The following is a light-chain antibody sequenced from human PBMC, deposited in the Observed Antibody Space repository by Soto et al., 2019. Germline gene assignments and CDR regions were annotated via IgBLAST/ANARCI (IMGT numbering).Light chain of an antibody. CDR2: EVS. CDR1: SSDVGGYNY. V-gene: IGLV2-8*01. CDR3: CSYACSNSWV. J-gene: IGLJ3*02. Sequence: QSALTQPPSASGSPGQSVTISCTGTSSDVGGYNYVSWYQQHPGKAPKLMIYEVSKRPSGVPFRFSASKSANTASLTVSVLQAEDEADYYCCSYACSNSWVFGGGTKLNVL.